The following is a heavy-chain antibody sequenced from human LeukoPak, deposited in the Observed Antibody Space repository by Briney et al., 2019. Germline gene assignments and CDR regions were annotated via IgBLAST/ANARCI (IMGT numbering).Heavy chain of an antibody. CDR2: IKQDGSEK. CDR3: ARESCSGGSCYSVRYYYYGMDV. V-gene: IGHV3-7*01. Sequence: PGGSLRLSCAASGFTFSSYWMSWVRQAPGKGLEWVANIKQDGSEKYYVDSVKCRFTISRDNAKNSLYLQMNSLRAEDTAVYYCARESCSGGSCYSVRYYYYGMDVWGQGTTVTVSS. J-gene: IGHJ6*02. D-gene: IGHD2-15*01. CDR1: GFTFSSYW.